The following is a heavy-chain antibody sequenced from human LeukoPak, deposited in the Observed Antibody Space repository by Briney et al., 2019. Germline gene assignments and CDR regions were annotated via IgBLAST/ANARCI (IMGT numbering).Heavy chain of an antibody. CDR2: INPSGGDT. D-gene: IGHD1-14*01. Sequence: ASVKVSCKAPGGTFSSYAISWVRQAPGQGLEWMGIINPSGGDTSYAQKFQGRLTMTRDASTNTVYMELTSLRSEDTAVYYCAREVMDNLRFDYWGQGTLVTVSS. CDR3: AREVMDNLRFDY. V-gene: IGHV1-46*01. CDR1: GGTFSSYA. J-gene: IGHJ4*02.